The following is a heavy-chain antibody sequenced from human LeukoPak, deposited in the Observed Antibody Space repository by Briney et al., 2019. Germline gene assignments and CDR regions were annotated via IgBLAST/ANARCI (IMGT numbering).Heavy chain of an antibody. J-gene: IGHJ4*02. CDR1: GFTLSNYW. D-gene: IGHD6-13*01. CDR2: IKHDGREK. Sequence: GGSLRLSCAASGFTLSNYWMSGVRQPPGKGLEWVANIKHDGREKYCVDSVGGRFTISRHNAKNSLHLEMNSLRAEDTAVYYCARLGTAEGTLEDYWGQGTLVTVSS. CDR3: ARLGTAEGTLEDY. V-gene: IGHV3-7*01.